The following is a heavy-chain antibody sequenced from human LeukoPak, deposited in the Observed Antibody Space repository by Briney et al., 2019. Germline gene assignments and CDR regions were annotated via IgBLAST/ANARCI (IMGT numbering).Heavy chain of an antibody. CDR2: IIPIFGTA. CDR3: ARPNTPHTYYHDSSGYYYAD. Sequence: SVKVSCKASGGTFSSYAISWVRQAPGQGLEWMGGIIPIFGTANYAQKFQGRVTITADESTSTAYMELSSLRSEDTAVYYCARPNTPHTYYHDSSGYYYADWGQGTLVTVSS. J-gene: IGHJ4*02. CDR1: GGTFSSYA. D-gene: IGHD3-22*01. V-gene: IGHV1-69*13.